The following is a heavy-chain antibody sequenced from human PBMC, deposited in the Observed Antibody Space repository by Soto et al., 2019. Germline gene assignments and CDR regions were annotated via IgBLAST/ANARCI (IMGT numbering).Heavy chain of an antibody. CDR2: IIPVFDTV. J-gene: IGHJ4*02. V-gene: IGHV1-69*01. Sequence: QEQLVQSGAEVKKSGSSVKVSCKDTGGLFSSYAVSWVRQAPGQGLEWMGGIIPVFDTVYYAQNFQVRVTITADESTNTAYMELSSLRSEDTAMYYCARGGSGYVWFNEFWGQGTLVTVSS. CDR1: GGLFSSYA. D-gene: IGHD3-22*01. CDR3: ARGGSGYVWFNEF.